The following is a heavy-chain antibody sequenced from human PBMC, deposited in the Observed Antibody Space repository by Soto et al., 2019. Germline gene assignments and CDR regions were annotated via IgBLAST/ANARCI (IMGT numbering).Heavy chain of an antibody. Sequence: SVKVSCKASGGTFSSYAISWVRQAPGQGLEWMGGIIPIFGTANYAQKFQGRVTITADESTSTAYMELSSLRSEDTAVYYCATKYSGSSSSSGGAVLRAGIYYYYYGMDVWGQGTTVTVSS. CDR1: GGTFSSYA. CDR2: IIPIFGTA. V-gene: IGHV1-69*13. CDR3: ATKYSGSSSSSGGAVLRAGIYYYYYGMDV. J-gene: IGHJ6*02. D-gene: IGHD1-26*01.